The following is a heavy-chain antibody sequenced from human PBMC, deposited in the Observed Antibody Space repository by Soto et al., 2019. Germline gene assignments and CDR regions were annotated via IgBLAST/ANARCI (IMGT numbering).Heavy chain of an antibody. Sequence: QLQLQESGPGLVKPSETLSLTCTVSGGSISSSSYYWGWVRQPPGKGLEWIGSIDYSGSTYYNPSLKSRVTIFVDTSNNQFSLRLNSVTAADTAVYYCAREWNSHGEGWFDPWGQGTLVTVSS. V-gene: IGHV4-39*02. CDR3: AREWNSHGEGWFDP. CDR1: GGSISSSSYY. D-gene: IGHD1-7*01. J-gene: IGHJ5*02. CDR2: IDYSGST.